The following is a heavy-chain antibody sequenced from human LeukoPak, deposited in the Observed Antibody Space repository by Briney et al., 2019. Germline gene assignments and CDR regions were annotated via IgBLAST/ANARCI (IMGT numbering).Heavy chain of an antibody. D-gene: IGHD2-2*02. V-gene: IGHV4-4*07. J-gene: IGHJ3*02. CDR2: INTSGST. CDR1: GDSISIYY. CDR3: ATGALVVPAAIRI. Sequence: SETLSLTCTVSGDSISIYYWSWIRQPAGKGLEWIGRINTSGSTKYNPSLKSRVTMSIDTSKNQFSLKLKLSSVTAADTAVYYCATGALVVPAAIRIWGQGTMVTVSS.